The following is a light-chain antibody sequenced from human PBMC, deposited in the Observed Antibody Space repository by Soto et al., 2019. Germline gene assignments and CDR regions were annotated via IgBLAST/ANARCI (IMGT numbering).Light chain of an antibody. Sequence: EIVLTQSPGTLSVSPGERVTISCRASQSVNSNYLAWLQQKPGQAPRLLIYVASSRTTGTPDRFSGSGSGTDFTLTFIRLEPEDFAVYYCQQYGSSRGTFGGGTKVDIK. J-gene: IGKJ4*01. V-gene: IGKV3-20*01. CDR1: QSVNSNY. CDR3: QQYGSSRGT. CDR2: VAS.